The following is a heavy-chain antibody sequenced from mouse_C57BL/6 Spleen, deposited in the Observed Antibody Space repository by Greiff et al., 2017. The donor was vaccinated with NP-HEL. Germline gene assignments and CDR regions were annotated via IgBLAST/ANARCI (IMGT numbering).Heavy chain of an antibody. CDR1: GFTFSSYA. CDR2: ISDGGSYT. D-gene: IGHD2-1*01. Sequence: EVQGVESGGGLVKPGGSLKLSCAASGFTFSSYAMSWVRQTPEKRLEWVATISDGGSYTYYPDNVKGRFTISRDNAKNNLYLQMSHLKSEDTAMYYCARDGDYGNYGGFAYWGQGTLVTVSA. J-gene: IGHJ3*01. CDR3: ARDGDYGNYGGFAY. V-gene: IGHV5-4*01.